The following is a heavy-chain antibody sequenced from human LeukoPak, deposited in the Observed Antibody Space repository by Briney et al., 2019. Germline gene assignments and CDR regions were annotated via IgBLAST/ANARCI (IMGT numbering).Heavy chain of an antibody. CDR3: AKDWARYRIEGAFDY. J-gene: IGHJ4*02. CDR2: ISGNGGST. D-gene: IGHD5-18*01. V-gene: IGHV3-43*02. CDR1: GFTFCDYA. Sequence: GGSLRLSCAASGFTFCDYAMHWVRQTPGKGLEWVSLISGNGGSTYYADSVKGRLTISRDNTKKSLYIQMNSLRTEDTALYYCAKDWARYRIEGAFDYWGQGTLLTVSS.